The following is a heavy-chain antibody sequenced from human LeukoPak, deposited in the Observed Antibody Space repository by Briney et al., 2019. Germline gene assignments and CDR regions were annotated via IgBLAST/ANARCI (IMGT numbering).Heavy chain of an antibody. D-gene: IGHD2-2*01. Sequence: PSETLSLTCAVYGGSFSGYYWSWIRQPPGKGLEWIGEINHSGSTNYNPSLKSRVTISVGTSKNQFSLKLSSVTAADTAVYYCARGGIVVVPAAQYYFDYWGQGTLVTVSS. CDR1: GGSFSGYY. CDR3: ARGGIVVVPAAQYYFDY. J-gene: IGHJ4*02. CDR2: INHSGST. V-gene: IGHV4-34*01.